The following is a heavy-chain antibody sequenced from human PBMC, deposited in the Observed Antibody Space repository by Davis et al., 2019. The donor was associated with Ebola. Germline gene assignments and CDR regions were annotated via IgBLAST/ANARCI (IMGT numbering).Heavy chain of an antibody. CDR3: ARSSGPYGDYVFDY. D-gene: IGHD4-17*01. V-gene: IGHV1-69*13. CDR1: GYTFTSYG. Sequence: AASVKVSCKASGYTFTSYGITWVRQAPGQGLEWMGGIIPIFGTANYAQKFQGRVTITADESTSTAYMELSSLRSEDTAVYYCARSSGPYGDYVFDYWGQGTLVTVSP. J-gene: IGHJ4*02. CDR2: IIPIFGTA.